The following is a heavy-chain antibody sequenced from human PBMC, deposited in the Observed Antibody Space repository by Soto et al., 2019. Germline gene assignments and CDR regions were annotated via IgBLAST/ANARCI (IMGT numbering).Heavy chain of an antibody. CDR2: ISAYNGNT. CDR3: ARVGRQYYYDGFPVY. CDR1: GYTFTSYS. J-gene: IGHJ4*01. V-gene: IGHV1-18*04. Sequence: ASVKVSCTASGYTFTSYSVSWVRQAPGQGLEWMGWISAYNGNTNYAQKFQGRVTMTTDTSTSTAYMELRSLRSDDTAVYYCARVGRQYYYDGFPVYWGHVTLVTVSS. D-gene: IGHD3-22*01.